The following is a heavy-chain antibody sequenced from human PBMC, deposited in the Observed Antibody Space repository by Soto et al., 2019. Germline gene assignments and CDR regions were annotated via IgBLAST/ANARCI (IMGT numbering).Heavy chain of an antibody. CDR3: ARENYYALDY. V-gene: IGHV4-59*01. D-gene: IGHD3-10*01. Sequence: PSETLSLTCTVSSGTISSYNWNWVRQPPGKGLEWIGFINYSGSTHYNPSLKSRVTISLDTSKNQFSLKLNSVTAVDTAGYYCARENYYALDYWGPGTLVTVSS. J-gene: IGHJ4*02. CDR2: INYSGST. CDR1: SGTISSYN.